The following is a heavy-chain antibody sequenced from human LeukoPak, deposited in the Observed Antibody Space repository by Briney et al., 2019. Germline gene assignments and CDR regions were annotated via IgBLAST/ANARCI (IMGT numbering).Heavy chain of an antibody. CDR1: GGSFISGIYY. Sequence: PSETLSLTCNVSGGSFISGIYYWGWVRQPPGKGLEWIASIYYRGSTYYNQSLKSRVTISVDTSKKQFSLKVTSVTAADTAVYXXARLLPIAAAGGHYFDYWGQGTLVTVSS. CDR3: ARLLPIAAAGGHYFDY. J-gene: IGHJ4*02. D-gene: IGHD6-13*01. V-gene: IGHV4-39*01. CDR2: IYYRGST.